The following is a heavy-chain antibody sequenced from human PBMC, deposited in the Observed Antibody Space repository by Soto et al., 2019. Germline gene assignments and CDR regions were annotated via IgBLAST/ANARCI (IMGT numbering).Heavy chain of an antibody. D-gene: IGHD2-8*01. Sequence: GGSLRLSCAASGFTFSSYAMSWVSQAPGRVLGWVSSIRGIGGSTYYADSVKGRLTITRDNSKNTLYLQMNSLRAEDTAVYYCAKDSPLLYYEWGQGTLVTVSS. V-gene: IGHV3-23*01. CDR1: GFTFSSYA. J-gene: IGHJ4*02. CDR3: AKDSPLLYYE. CDR2: IRGIGGST.